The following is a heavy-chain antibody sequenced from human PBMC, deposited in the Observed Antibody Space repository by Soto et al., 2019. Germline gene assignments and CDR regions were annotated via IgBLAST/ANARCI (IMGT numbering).Heavy chain of an antibody. CDR2: ISWNSGSI. V-gene: IGHV3-9*01. J-gene: IGHJ5*02. Sequence: PGGSLRLSCAASGFSFDDYAMHWVRQAPGKGLEWVSGISWNSGSIGYADSVKGRFTISRDNAKNSLYLQMNSLRAEDTALYYCAKGNIVAREGNNWFDPWGQGTLVTVSS. CDR3: AKGNIVAREGNNWFDP. CDR1: GFSFDDYA. D-gene: IGHD5-12*01.